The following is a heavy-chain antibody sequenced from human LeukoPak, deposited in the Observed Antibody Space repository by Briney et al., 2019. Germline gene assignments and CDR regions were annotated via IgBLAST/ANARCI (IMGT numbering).Heavy chain of an antibody. J-gene: IGHJ4*02. CDR2: IYYSGST. CDR1: GGSISSGGYY. D-gene: IGHD1-26*01. CDR3: AGAGSSPTNYFDY. V-gene: IGHV4-31*03. Sequence: SQTLSLTCTVSGGSISSGGYYWSWIRQHPGKGLEWIGYIYYSGSTYYNPSLKSRVTISVDTSKNQFSLKLSSVTAADTAVYYCAGAGSSPTNYFDYWGQGTLVTVSS.